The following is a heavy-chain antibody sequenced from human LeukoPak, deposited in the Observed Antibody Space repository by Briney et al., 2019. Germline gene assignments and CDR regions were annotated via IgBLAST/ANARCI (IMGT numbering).Heavy chain of an antibody. CDR3: ARDNLQAAAGPSFDY. Sequence: GASVKVSCKASGYTFTSYVISWVRQAPGQGLEWMGWISAYNGNTNYAQKLQGRVTMTTDTSTSTAYMELRSLRSDDTAVYYCARDNLQAAAGPSFDYWGQGTLVTVSS. CDR2: ISAYNGNT. CDR1: GYTFTSYV. J-gene: IGHJ4*02. D-gene: IGHD6-13*01. V-gene: IGHV1-18*01.